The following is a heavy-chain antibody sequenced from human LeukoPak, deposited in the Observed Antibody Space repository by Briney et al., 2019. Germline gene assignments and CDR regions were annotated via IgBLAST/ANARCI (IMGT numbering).Heavy chain of an antibody. Sequence: SETLSLTCTVSGGSIGSYYWSWIRQPPGKGLEWIGYIYYIGSPNYNPSLKSRVTISIDTSKNQLSLKLSSVTAADTAIYYCASRRVVDTAMDYWGQGTLVTVSS. CDR2: IYYIGSP. J-gene: IGHJ4*02. V-gene: IGHV4-59*08. D-gene: IGHD5-18*01. CDR3: ASRRVVDTAMDY. CDR1: GGSIGSYY.